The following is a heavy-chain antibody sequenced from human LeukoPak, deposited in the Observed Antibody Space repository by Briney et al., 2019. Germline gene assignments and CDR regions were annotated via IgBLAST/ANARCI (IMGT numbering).Heavy chain of an antibody. J-gene: IGHJ2*01. CDR3: TRDLTTVVTLNWYFDL. CDR1: GFTFGDYA. CDR2: VRSKAYGGTT. Sequence: GGSLRLSCKASGFTFGDYAMSWFRQAPGKGLEWVGFVRSKAYGGTTEYAASVKGRFTISRDDSKSIAYLQMNSLKTEDTAVYYCTRDLTTVVTLNWYFDLWGRGTLVTVSS. V-gene: IGHV3-49*03. D-gene: IGHD4-23*01.